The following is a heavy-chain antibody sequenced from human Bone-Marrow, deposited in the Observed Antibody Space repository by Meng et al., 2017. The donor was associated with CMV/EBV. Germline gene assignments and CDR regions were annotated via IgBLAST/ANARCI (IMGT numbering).Heavy chain of an antibody. J-gene: IGHJ6*02. Sequence: GGSLRLSCAASGFTFSDYYMSWIRQAPGKGLEWVSYISSSGSTIYYADSVKGRFTISRDNAKNSLYLQMNSLRAEDTAVYYCAKDVLYYDFWSFLDVWGQGTTVTVSS. CDR1: GFTFSDYY. CDR3: AKDVLYYDFWSFLDV. CDR2: ISSSGSTI. V-gene: IGHV3-11*04. D-gene: IGHD3-3*01.